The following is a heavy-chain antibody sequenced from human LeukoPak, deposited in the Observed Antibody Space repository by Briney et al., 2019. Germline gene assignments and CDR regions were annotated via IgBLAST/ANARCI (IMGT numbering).Heavy chain of an antibody. Sequence: GGSLRLSCAASGFTFSSYSMNWVRQAPGKGLEWVSSISSSSSYIYYADSVKGRFTISRDNSKNTLYLQMNSLRAEDTAVYYCARSKLLWFGYFDYWGQGTLVTVSS. D-gene: IGHD3-10*01. CDR3: ARSKLLWFGYFDY. CDR2: ISSSSSYI. J-gene: IGHJ4*02. V-gene: IGHV3-21*01. CDR1: GFTFSSYS.